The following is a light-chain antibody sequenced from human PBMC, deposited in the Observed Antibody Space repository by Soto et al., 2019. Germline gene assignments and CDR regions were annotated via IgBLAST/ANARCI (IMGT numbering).Light chain of an antibody. CDR3: HQYTSPPWT. CDR1: QGVPGNY. Sequence: EIVLTQSPTTLSLSPGEGATLSCRASQGVPGNYLAWLQQTPGQSPRLLIYGASSRATGIPDRFSGSGSGTDFTLTISRVEPDDFALYYCHQYTSPPWTLGQGTRVE. V-gene: IGKV3-20*01. J-gene: IGKJ1*01. CDR2: GAS.